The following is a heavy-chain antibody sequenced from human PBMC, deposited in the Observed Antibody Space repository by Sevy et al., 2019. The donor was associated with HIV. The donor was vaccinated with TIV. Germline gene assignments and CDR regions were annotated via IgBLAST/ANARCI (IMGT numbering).Heavy chain of an antibody. V-gene: IGHV3-30*02. CDR3: AKDAEMTTVTTSDP. CDR2: IRYDGSNK. CDR1: VFTFSSYG. Sequence: GGSLRLSCAASVFTFSSYGMHWVRQAPGKGLEWVAFIRYDGSNKYYADSVKGRFTISRDNSKNTLYLQMNSLRAEDTAVYYCAKDAEMTTVTTSDPWGQGTLVTVSS. J-gene: IGHJ5*02. D-gene: IGHD4-4*01.